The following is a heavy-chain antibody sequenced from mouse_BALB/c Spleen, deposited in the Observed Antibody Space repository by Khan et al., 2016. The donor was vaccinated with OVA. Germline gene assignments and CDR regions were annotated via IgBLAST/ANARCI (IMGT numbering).Heavy chain of an antibody. J-gene: IGHJ3*01. D-gene: IGHD3-1*01. V-gene: IGHV1S136*01. Sequence: EVQLQESGPELVKPGASVKISCKASGYTFTSYDMHWVKQKPGQGLEWIGYINPYNDYTKYNEKFKGQATLTSDKSSSTPYMQLSSLTSEDSAVLYGTRGVFVLQTWFAYWGQGTLVTVSA. CDR2: INPYNDYT. CDR3: TRGVFVLQTWFAY. CDR1: GYTFTSYD.